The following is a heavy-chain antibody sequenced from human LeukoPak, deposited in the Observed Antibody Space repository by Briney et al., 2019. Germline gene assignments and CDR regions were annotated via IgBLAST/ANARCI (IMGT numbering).Heavy chain of an antibody. CDR1: GYSFTNYW. J-gene: IGHJ6*03. D-gene: IGHD2-2*01. V-gene: IGHV5-51*01. Sequence: GESLKISCKGSGYSFTNYWIGWVRQMPGKGLEWMGIIYPGDSDARYSPSFQGQVTISADKSINTAYLQWSSLKASDTAMYYCARYEGYCSSTSCYYYYMDVWGKGTTVTVSS. CDR2: IYPGDSDA. CDR3: ARYEGYCSSTSCYYYYMDV.